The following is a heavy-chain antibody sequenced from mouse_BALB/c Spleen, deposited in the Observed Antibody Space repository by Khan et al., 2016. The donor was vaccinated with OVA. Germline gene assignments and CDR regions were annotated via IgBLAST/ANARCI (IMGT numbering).Heavy chain of an antibody. CDR1: GFSLTNYG. J-gene: IGHJ4*01. CDR2: IWSNGST. Sequence: QVQLKESGPGLVVPSQSLSITCTISGFSLTNYGVHWVRQPPGKGLEWLVVIWSNGSTTYNSALKSRLTISKDNSKNQHYHKRNSQQTDDTAKYFCARQPYYHYNILDYWSQGTSDTVSP. V-gene: IGHV2-6-1*01. CDR3: ARQPYYHYNILDY. D-gene: IGHD2-4*01.